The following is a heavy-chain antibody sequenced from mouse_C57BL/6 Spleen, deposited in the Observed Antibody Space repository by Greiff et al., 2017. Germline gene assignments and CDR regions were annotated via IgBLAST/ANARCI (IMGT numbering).Heavy chain of an antibody. V-gene: IGHV2-9-1*01. Sequence: VQLKESGPGLVAPSQSLSITCTVSGFSLTSYAISWVRQPPGKGLEWLGVIWTGGGTNYNSALKSRLSISKDNSKSQVFLKMNSLQTDDTARYYFARVEGYDYDGGGYYFDYWGQGTTLTVSS. J-gene: IGHJ2*01. D-gene: IGHD2-4*01. CDR3: ARVEGYDYDGGGYYFDY. CDR2: IWTGGGT. CDR1: GFSLTSYA.